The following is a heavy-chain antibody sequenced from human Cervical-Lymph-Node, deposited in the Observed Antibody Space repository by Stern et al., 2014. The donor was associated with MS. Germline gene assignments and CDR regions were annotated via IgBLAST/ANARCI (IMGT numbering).Heavy chain of an antibody. CDR3: ARILYDGAYRGDY. CDR2: IFSNAEK. D-gene: IGHD3-10*01. CDR1: GFSLSNARMG. J-gene: IGHJ4*02. Sequence: QVTLRESGPVLVKPTETLMLTCTVSGFSLSNARMGVSWIRQPPGKALEWLAHIFSNAEKSYSTSLKIRLTISKDTTKSQLVLTMTNMDPVDTATYFCARILYDGAYRGDYWGQGTLVTVSS. V-gene: IGHV2-26*01.